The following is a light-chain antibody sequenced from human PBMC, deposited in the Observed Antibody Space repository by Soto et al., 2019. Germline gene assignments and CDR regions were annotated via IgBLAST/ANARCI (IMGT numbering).Light chain of an antibody. CDR2: DAS. V-gene: IGKV3D-20*02. CDR3: QQRSNWPPIT. CDR1: QSVSSSY. Sequence: EDVLTQSPDTLSLSPGERATLSCRASQSVSSSYLAWYQQKPGQAPRLLIYDASNRATGIPARFSGSGSGTDFTLTISSLEPEDFAVYYCQQRSNWPPITFGQGTRLEIK. J-gene: IGKJ5*01.